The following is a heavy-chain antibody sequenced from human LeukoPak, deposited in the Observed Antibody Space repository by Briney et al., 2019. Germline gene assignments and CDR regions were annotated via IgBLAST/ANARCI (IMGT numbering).Heavy chain of an antibody. D-gene: IGHD3-3*01. J-gene: IGHJ6*03. V-gene: IGHV4-34*01. Sequence: PSETLSLTCAVYGGSFSGYYWSWIRQPPGKGLEWIGEINHSGSTNYNPSLKCRVTISVDPSKNRFSLKLSSVTAADTAVYYCARGGSGYYSVTAYYCYYMDVWGKGTPVTVSS. CDR3: ARGGSGYYSVTAYYCYYMDV. CDR1: GGSFSGYY. CDR2: INHSGST.